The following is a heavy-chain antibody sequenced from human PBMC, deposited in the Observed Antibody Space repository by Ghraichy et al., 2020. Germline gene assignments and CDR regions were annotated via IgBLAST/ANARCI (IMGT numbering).Heavy chain of an antibody. D-gene: IGHD3-9*01. V-gene: IGHV1-18*01. CDR2: ISAYNGNT. CDR1: AYRFTNYA. Sequence: ASVKVSCKAPAYRFTNYAIIWVRQAPGQGLEWMGWISAYNGNTNYAKKLQGRVTMTTDTSTSMAYMELRSLRSDDTAVYYCAREHMSRFLTGYPPYGWDDAFDMWGQGTMVTVSS. J-gene: IGHJ3*02. CDR3: AREHMSRFLTGYPPYGWDDAFDM.